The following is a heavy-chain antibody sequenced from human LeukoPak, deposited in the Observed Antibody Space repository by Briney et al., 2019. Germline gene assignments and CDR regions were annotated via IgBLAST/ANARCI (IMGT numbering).Heavy chain of an antibody. J-gene: IGHJ4*02. CDR2: INPNSGGT. D-gene: IGHD2-15*01. CDR1: GYTFTGYY. CDR3: ARGNCSGGSCYESYYFDY. Sequence: ASVTVSCKASGYTFTGYYMHWVRQAPGQGLEWMGWINPNSGGTNYAQRFQGWVTMTRDTSISTAYMELSRLRSDDTAVYYCARGNCSGGSCYESYYFDYWGQGTLVTVSS. V-gene: IGHV1-2*04.